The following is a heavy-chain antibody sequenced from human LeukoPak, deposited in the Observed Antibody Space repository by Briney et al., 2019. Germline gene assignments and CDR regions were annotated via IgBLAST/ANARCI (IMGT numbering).Heavy chain of an antibody. J-gene: IGHJ4*03. V-gene: IGHV3-7*03. CDR1: GFTFSKYW. D-gene: IGHD6-13*01. CDR3: AISWGGALDY. Sequence: HPGGSLRLSCVASGFTFSKYWMSWVRQAPGKGLEWVANIKKDGSEKDYVDSVKGRFTISRDNAKNSLYLQINSLRAEDTAVYYCAISWGGALDYWGQGTTVTISS. CDR2: IKKDGSEK.